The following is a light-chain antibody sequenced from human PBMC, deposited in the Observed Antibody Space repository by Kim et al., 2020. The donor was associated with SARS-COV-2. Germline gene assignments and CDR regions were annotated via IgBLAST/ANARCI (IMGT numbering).Light chain of an antibody. CDR2: GAS. CDR3: LQHNTCPIT. CDR1: QDIRND. Sequence: ASVGDRVTITCRPSQDIRNDLGWYQQNPGRAPKRLIYGASSLQSGVPSRFSGSGSGTEFTLTISSLQPEDFATYFCLQHNTCPITFGQGTRLEIK. J-gene: IGKJ5*01. V-gene: IGKV1-17*01.